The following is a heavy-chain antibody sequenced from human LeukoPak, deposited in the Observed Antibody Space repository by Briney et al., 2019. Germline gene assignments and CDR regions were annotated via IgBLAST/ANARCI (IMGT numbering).Heavy chain of an antibody. CDR3: ARLVGSRSCSGGTCYSDY. D-gene: IGHD2-15*01. Sequence: GGSLRLSCAGSGFTFSSNDMIWVRQPPGKGLEWVSYISLSSKTLKYADSVKGRFTTSRDNAKNSLYLQMNSLRNEDTAVYYCARLVGSRSCSGGTCYSDYWGQGTLVTVSS. CDR1: GFTFSSND. J-gene: IGHJ4*02. V-gene: IGHV3-48*02. CDR2: ISLSSKTL.